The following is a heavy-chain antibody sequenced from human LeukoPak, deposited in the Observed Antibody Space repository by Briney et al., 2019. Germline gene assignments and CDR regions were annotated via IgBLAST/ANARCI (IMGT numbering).Heavy chain of an antibody. CDR3: ARDGITIFGVVTNWFDP. CDR1: GYTFTSNY. Sequence: ASVKVSCKAFGYTFTSNYMHWVRQAPGQGLEWMGIINPSGGSTSYAQKFQGRVTMTRDMSTSTVYMELSSLRSEDTAVYYCARDGITIFGVVTNWFDPWGQGTLVTVSS. CDR2: INPSGGST. D-gene: IGHD3-3*01. J-gene: IGHJ5*02. V-gene: IGHV1-46*01.